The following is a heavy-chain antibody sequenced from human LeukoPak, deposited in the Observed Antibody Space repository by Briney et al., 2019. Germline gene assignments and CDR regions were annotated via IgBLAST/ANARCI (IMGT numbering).Heavy chain of an antibody. D-gene: IGHD3-10*01. CDR2: IYYSGST. V-gene: IGHV4-31*03. J-gene: IGHJ4*02. CDR1: GGSISSGGYY. Sequence: SQTLSLTCTVSGGSISSGGYYWSWIRQHPGKGLEWIGYIYYSGSTYYNPSLKSRVTISVDTSKNQFSLKLSSVTAADTAVYYCARTYYYGSGSYLVFDYWGQGTLVTVSS. CDR3: ARTYYYGSGSYLVFDY.